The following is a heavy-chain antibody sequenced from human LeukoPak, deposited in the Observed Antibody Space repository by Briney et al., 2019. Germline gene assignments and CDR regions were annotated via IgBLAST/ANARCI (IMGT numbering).Heavy chain of an antibody. CDR2: INSDGSST. Sequence: GGSLRLSCAASGFTFSSYWMHWVRQAPGKGLVWVSRINSDGSSTSYADSVKGRFTISRDNAKNMLYLQMNSLSAEDTAVYYCARAGEDIVVVPAAVHYYYYYYMDVWGKGTTVTVSS. CDR3: ARAGEDIVVVPAAVHYYYYYYMDV. J-gene: IGHJ6*03. D-gene: IGHD2-2*01. CDR1: GFTFSSYW. V-gene: IGHV3-74*01.